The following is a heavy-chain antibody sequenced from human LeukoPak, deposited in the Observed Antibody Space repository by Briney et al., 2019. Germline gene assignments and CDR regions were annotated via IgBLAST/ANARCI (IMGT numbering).Heavy chain of an antibody. CDR1: GFTFSREW. CDR3: ARRYYETNVYDRHFDH. V-gene: IGHV3-74*03. Sequence: GGSLRLSCAASGFTFSREWMHWVRQAPGKGPVWVSRISDDGSITTYADSVKGRFTISRDNAKSTMFLQMNSLRAEDTAVYFWARRYYETNVYDRHFDHWGQGILVTVSS. D-gene: IGHD3-22*01. CDR2: ISDDGSIT. J-gene: IGHJ4*02.